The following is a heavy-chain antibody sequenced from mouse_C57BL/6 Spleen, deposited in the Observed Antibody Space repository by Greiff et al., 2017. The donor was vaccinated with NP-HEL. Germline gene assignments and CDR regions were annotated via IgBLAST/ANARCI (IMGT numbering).Heavy chain of an antibody. CDR2: IFPGSGST. J-gene: IGHJ2*01. CDR1: GYTFTDYY. D-gene: IGHD4-1*01. CDR3: ARGGWDRGLFDY. V-gene: IGHV1-75*01. Sequence: VKLMESGPELVKPGASVKISCKASGYTFTDYYINWVKQRPGQGLEWIGWIFPGSGSTYYNEKFKGKATLTVDKSSSTAYMLLSSLTSEDSAVYFCARGGWDRGLFDYWGQGTTLTVSS.